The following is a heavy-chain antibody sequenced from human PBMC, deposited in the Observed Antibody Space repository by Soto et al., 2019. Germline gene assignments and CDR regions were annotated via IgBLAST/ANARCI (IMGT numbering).Heavy chain of an antibody. J-gene: IGHJ6*02. CDR2: ISGSGGST. CDR1: GFTFSDYS. V-gene: IGHV3-23*01. CDR3: AKRGSGPTGYYYGMDV. D-gene: IGHD3-10*01. Sequence: PGGSLRLSCAASGFTFSDYSMNWVRQAPGKGLEWVSAISGSGGSTYYADSVKGRFTISRDNSKNTLYLQMNSLRAEDTAVYYCAKRGSGPTGYYYGMDVWGQGTTVTAP.